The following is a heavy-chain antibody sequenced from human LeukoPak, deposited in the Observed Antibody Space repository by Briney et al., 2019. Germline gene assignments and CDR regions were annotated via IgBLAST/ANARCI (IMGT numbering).Heavy chain of an antibody. CDR2: ISSTSSYI. D-gene: IGHD1-14*01. CDR1: GFSFITYN. CDR3: AKPARTDYTDY. V-gene: IGHV3-21*01. J-gene: IGHJ4*02. Sequence: GGSLRLSCAASGFSFITYNMNWVRQAPGKGLEWVSSISSTSSYIYYADSVKGRFTISRDNAKNSLYLQMNSLRAEDTAVYYCAKPARTDYTDYWGQGALVTVSS.